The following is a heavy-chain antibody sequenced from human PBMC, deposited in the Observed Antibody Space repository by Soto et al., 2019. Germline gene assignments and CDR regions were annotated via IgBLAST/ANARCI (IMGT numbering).Heavy chain of an antibody. CDR2: INPSGGST. CDR1: GYTFTSYY. V-gene: IGHV1-46*03. Sequence: ASVKVSCKASGYTFTSYYMHWVRQAPGQRLEWIGIINPSGGSTSYAQKFQGRVTMTRDTSTSTVYMVLSSLRSEDTSVYYCAGLVTTTHYYGMDVWGQGTTVTVSS. CDR3: AGLVTTTHYYGMDV. J-gene: IGHJ6*02. D-gene: IGHD4-17*01.